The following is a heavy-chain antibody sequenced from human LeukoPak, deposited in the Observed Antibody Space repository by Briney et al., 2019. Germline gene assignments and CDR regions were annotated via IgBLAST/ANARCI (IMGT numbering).Heavy chain of an antibody. V-gene: IGHV3-74*01. D-gene: IGHD2-2*02. Sequence: PGGSLRLSCAASGLTFSSHWMFWVRQAPGKGLVWVSHTDRDGKTTGYADSVRGRFTISRDNAKNLLYLQMNSLRPEDTAVYYCARDWYCSSSICYTDRNWFDPWGQGTLVTVSS. CDR1: GLTFSSHW. J-gene: IGHJ5*02. CDR3: ARDWYCSSSICYTDRNWFDP. CDR2: TDRDGKTT.